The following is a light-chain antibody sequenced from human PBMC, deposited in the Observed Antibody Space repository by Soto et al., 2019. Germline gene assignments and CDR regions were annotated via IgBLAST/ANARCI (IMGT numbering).Light chain of an antibody. CDR3: QQYYSYWT. V-gene: IGKV1-5*01. CDR2: DAS. Sequence: DIQMTQSPSTLSASVGDRVTITCRASQTISNWLAWYQQKPGKAPKLLIYDASSLEGGVPSRFSGRGSGTEFTLTLSILQPDDFATYYCQQYYSYWTFGQGTKVEIK. CDR1: QTISNW. J-gene: IGKJ1*01.